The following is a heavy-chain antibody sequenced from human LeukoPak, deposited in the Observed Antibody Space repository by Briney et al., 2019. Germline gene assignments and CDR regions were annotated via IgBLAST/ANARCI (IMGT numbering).Heavy chain of an antibody. CDR3: AREGTTLPQDY. V-gene: IGHV3-9*01. Sequence: GGSLRLSCAASGFTFDDYAMHWVRQAPGKGLEWVSGISWNSGSIGYADSVKGRFTISRDNAKNSLYLQMNSLRAEDTAVYYCAREGTTLPQDYWGQGTLVTVSS. J-gene: IGHJ4*02. CDR1: GFTFDDYA. D-gene: IGHD2-15*01. CDR2: ISWNSGSI.